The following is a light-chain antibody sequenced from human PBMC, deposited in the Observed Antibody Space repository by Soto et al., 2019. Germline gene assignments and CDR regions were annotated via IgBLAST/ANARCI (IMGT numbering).Light chain of an antibody. CDR2: ATS. Sequence: EIVLTQSPGTLSLSPGETVSLSCRASQSVSGKLAWYQQKPGQAPRLLMSATSTRATGIPARFSGSGSGTEFTLTVSSLQSEDFAVYYCQQYKNGWTFGQGTKVDIK. J-gene: IGKJ1*01. CDR3: QQYKNGWT. CDR1: QSVSGK. V-gene: IGKV3D-15*01.